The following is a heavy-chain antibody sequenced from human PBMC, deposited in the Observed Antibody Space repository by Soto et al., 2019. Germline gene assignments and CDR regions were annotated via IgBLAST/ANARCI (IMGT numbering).Heavy chain of an antibody. Sequence: GGSLRLSCAASGFTFSSYAMHWVRQAPGKGLEWVAVISYDGSNEYYADSVKGRFTISRDNSKNTLYLQMNSLRAEDTAVYYCARDQIRRIAVARGYYYYYGMDVWGQGTTVTVSS. CDR1: GFTFSSYA. V-gene: IGHV3-30-3*01. D-gene: IGHD6-19*01. CDR2: ISYDGSNE. J-gene: IGHJ6*02. CDR3: ARDQIRRIAVARGYYYYYGMDV.